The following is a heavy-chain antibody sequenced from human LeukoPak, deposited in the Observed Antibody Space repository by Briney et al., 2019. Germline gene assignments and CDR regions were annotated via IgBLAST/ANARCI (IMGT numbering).Heavy chain of an antibody. CDR2: IYHSEST. CDR1: AGSISSGGYS. J-gene: IGHJ4*02. V-gene: IGHV4-30-2*01. Sequence: SETMSLTSPVYAGSISSGGYSWNWILRPPVNGLEWIGYIYHSESTYYNPSLKSRVTISVDRSKNQFSLKLSSVTAADTAVYYCARAPNYYDSSGYYPEYVDYWGQGTLVTVSS. CDR3: ARAPNYYDSSGYYPEYVDY. D-gene: IGHD3-22*01.